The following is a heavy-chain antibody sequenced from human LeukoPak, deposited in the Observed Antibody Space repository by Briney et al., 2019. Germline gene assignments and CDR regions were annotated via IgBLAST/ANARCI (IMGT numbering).Heavy chain of an antibody. CDR3: AKGVPYTAMVNNWFDP. CDR2: INHSGST. CDR1: GGSFSGYY. Sequence: SETLSLTCAVYGGSFSGYYWSWLRQPPGKGLEWIGEINHSGSTNYNPSLKSRVTISVDTSKNQFSLKLSSVTAADTAVYYCAKGVPYTAMVNNWFDPWGQGTLVTVSS. V-gene: IGHV4-34*01. D-gene: IGHD5-18*01. J-gene: IGHJ5*02.